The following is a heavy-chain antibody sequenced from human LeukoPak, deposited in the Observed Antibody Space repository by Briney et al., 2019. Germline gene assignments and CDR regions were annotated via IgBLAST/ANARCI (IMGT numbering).Heavy chain of an antibody. CDR1: GGSFSGYY. V-gene: IGHV4-34*01. J-gene: IGHJ4*02. CDR3: ARKGSSWQGAARTVFDY. D-gene: IGHD6-13*01. CDR2: INHSGST. Sequence: PSETLSLTCAVYGGSFSGYYWSWIRQPPGKGLEWIWEINHSGSTNYNPSLKSRVTISVDTSKNQFSLKLSSVTAADTAVYYCARKGSSWQGAARTVFDYWGQGTLVTVSS.